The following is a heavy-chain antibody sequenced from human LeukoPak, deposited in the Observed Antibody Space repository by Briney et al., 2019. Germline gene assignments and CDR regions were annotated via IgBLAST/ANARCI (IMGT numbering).Heavy chain of an antibody. J-gene: IGHJ3*02. CDR2: IYSGGST. V-gene: IGHV3-53*01. CDR1: GFMVSSNY. Sequence: PGGSLRLSCAASGFMVSSNYMSWVRQAPGKGLEWVSVIYSGGSTYYADSVKSRFTISRDNSKNTLYLQMNSLRAEDTAMYYCARGKDDAFDIWGQGTMVTVSS. CDR3: ARGKDDAFDI.